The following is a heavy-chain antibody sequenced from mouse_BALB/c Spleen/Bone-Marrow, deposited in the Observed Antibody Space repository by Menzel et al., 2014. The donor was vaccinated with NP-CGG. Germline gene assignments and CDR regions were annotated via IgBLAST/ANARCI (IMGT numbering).Heavy chain of an antibody. Sequence: EVKLEESGPSLVKPSQTLSLTCSVTGDSITSSYWNWIRKFPGNKLEYMGYISYSGNAYYNPSLKSRITLTRDTSKNRYYLQLNSVTTEDTATYFCARGNGYHFDYWGQGTTLTVSS. CDR3: ARGNGYHFDY. CDR2: ISYSGNA. D-gene: IGHD1-2*01. J-gene: IGHJ2*01. V-gene: IGHV3-8*02. CDR1: GDSITSSY.